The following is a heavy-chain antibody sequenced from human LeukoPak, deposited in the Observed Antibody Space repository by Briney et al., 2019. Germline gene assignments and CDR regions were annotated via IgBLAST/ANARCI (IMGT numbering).Heavy chain of an antibody. J-gene: IGHJ4*02. Sequence: GASLKISCKGSGYSFNSYWIDWVRQMPGKGLEWVGSIYPGDSDIRYSPSFQGQVTISADRSISTAYLQWSSLKASDTAMYYCARHSNGWYPFDYWGQGTLVTVSS. CDR3: ARHSNGWYPFDY. CDR2: IYPGDSDI. CDR1: GYSFNSYW. V-gene: IGHV5-51*01. D-gene: IGHD6-19*01.